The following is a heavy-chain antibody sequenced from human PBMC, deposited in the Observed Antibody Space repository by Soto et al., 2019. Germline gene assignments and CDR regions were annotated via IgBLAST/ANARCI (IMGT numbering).Heavy chain of an antibody. V-gene: IGHV1-69*13. CDR2: ITPIFGTA. Sequence: SVKVSCKASGGTFSSYAISWVRQAPGQGLEWMGGITPIFGTANYAQKFQGRVTITADESTSTAYMELSSLRSEDTAVYYCAGESSSSIWFDPWGQGTLVTVSS. J-gene: IGHJ5*02. CDR3: AGESSSSIWFDP. CDR1: GGTFSSYA. D-gene: IGHD6-6*01.